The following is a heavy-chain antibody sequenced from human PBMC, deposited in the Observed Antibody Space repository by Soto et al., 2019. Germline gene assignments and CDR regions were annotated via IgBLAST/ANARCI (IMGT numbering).Heavy chain of an antibody. Sequence: SETLSLTCTVSDGSVSSPTYYWGWVRQPPGKGLQWIGNVYYSGSSFYNPSLKSRVTVSIDTSKNQFSLSLGALTASDTAVYYCARVLTGSRAFDFWGQRALVTVSS. CDR3: ARVLTGSRAFDF. J-gene: IGHJ4*02. V-gene: IGHV4-39*01. CDR1: DGSVSSPTYY. D-gene: IGHD1-20*01. CDR2: VYYSGSS.